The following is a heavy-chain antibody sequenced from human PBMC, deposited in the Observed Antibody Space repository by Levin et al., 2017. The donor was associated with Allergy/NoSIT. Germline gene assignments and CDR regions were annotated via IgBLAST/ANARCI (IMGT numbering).Heavy chain of an antibody. D-gene: IGHD3-10*01. CDR3: ARVRRITMVRGVIPKGYFDY. J-gene: IGHJ4*02. CDR1: GGSFSGYY. V-gene: IGHV4-34*01. Sequence: SETLSLTCAVYGGSFSGYYWSWIRQPPGKGLEWIGEINHSGSTNYNPSLKSRVTISVDTSKNQFSLKLSSVTAADTAVYYCARVRRITMVRGVIPKGYFDYWGQGTLVTVSS. CDR2: INHSGST.